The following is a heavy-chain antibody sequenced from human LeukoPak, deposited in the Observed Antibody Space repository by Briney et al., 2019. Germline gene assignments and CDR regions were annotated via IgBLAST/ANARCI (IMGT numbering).Heavy chain of an antibody. J-gene: IGHJ4*02. CDR1: GFTFSGSA. Sequence: TGGSLRLSCAASGFTFSGSAMHWVRQASGKGLEWVGRIRSKANSYATAYAASVKGRFTISRDDSKNTAYLQMNSLKTEDTAVYYCTRPGTGEMPYDYWGQGTLVTVSS. D-gene: IGHD3-16*01. CDR3: TRPGTGEMPYDY. CDR2: IRSKANSYAT. V-gene: IGHV3-73*01.